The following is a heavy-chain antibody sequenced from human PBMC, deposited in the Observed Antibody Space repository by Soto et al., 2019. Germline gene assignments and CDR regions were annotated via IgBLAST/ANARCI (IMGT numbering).Heavy chain of an antibody. V-gene: IGHV3-33*01. CDR1: GFTFSSYG. D-gene: IGHD4-17*01. CDR2: IWYDGSNK. CDR3: AREAHGDYEYAFDI. Sequence: GGSLGLSCAASGFTFSSYGMHWVRQAPGKGLEWVAVIWYDGSNKYYADSVKGRFTISRDNSKNTLYLQMNSLRAEDTAVYYCAREAHGDYEYAFDIWGQGTMVTVSS. J-gene: IGHJ3*02.